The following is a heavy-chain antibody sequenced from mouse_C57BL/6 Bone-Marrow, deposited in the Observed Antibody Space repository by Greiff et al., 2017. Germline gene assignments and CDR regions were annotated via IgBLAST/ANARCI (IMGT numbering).Heavy chain of an antibody. J-gene: IGHJ2*01. CDR1: GYSFTDYN. Sequence: VQLKQSGPELVKPGASVKISCKASGYSFTDYNMNWVKQSNGKSLEWMGVINPNYGTTSYNQKFKGKATLTVDQPSSTAYMQLNSLTSEDSAVYYCARSPSITTVVAYYFDYWGQGTTLTVSS. CDR2: INPNYGTT. V-gene: IGHV1-39*01. D-gene: IGHD1-1*01. CDR3: ARSPSITTVVAYYFDY.